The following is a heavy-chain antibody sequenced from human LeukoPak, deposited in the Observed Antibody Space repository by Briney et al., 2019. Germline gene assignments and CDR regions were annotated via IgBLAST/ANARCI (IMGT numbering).Heavy chain of an antibody. V-gene: IGHV3-66*01. CDR2: IYSGGST. Sequence: GGSLRLSCAASGFTVSSSYMNWVRQAPGKGLEWVSVIYSGGSTYYADSVKGRFSISRDNAKNTLYLQMNSLGAEDTAVYYCARDTDSNFDYWGQGTLVTVSS. CDR1: GFTVSSSY. CDR3: ARDTDSNFDY. J-gene: IGHJ4*02. D-gene: IGHD6-13*01.